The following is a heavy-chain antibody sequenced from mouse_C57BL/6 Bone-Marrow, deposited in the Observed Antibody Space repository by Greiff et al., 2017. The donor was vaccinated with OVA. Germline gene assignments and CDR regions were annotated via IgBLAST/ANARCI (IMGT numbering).Heavy chain of an antibody. Sequence: EVKLMESGPELVKPGASVKIPCKASGYTFTDYNMDWVKQSHGKSLEWIGDINPNNGGTIYNQKFKGKATLTVDKSSSTAYMELRSLTSEDTAVYYCARRGHYGSSSYYFDYWGQGTTLTVSS. CDR3: ARRGHYGSSSYYFDY. J-gene: IGHJ2*01. D-gene: IGHD1-1*01. V-gene: IGHV1-18*01. CDR1: GYTFTDYN. CDR2: INPNNGGT.